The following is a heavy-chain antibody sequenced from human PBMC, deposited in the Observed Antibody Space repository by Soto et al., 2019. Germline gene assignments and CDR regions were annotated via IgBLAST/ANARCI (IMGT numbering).Heavy chain of an antibody. J-gene: IGHJ3*02. CDR2: IKQDGGKK. V-gene: IGHV3-7*01. Sequence: PGGSLRLSCAASGFSFSSYGMSWVRQAPGKGLEWVATIKQDGGKKYYADSVKGRFTISRDNAKNSLYLQMNSLRAEDTAVYYCARAVMVAATPLAFDIWGQGTMVTVSS. CDR1: GFSFSSYG. CDR3: ARAVMVAATPLAFDI. D-gene: IGHD2-15*01.